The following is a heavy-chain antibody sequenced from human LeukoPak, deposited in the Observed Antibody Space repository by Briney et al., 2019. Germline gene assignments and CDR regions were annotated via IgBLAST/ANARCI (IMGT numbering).Heavy chain of an antibody. D-gene: IGHD2-2*01. Sequence: SETLSLTCTVSGGSISSYYWSWIRQPPGKGLEWIGYIYYSGSTNYNPSLKSRVAISVDTSKNQFSLKLSSVTAADTAVYYCARTVCSSTSCWFDYWGQGTLVTVSS. J-gene: IGHJ4*02. CDR3: ARTVCSSTSCWFDY. CDR2: IYYSGST. CDR1: GGSISSYY. V-gene: IGHV4-59*01.